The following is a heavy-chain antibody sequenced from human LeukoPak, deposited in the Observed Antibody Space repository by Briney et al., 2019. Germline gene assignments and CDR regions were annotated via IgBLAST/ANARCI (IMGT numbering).Heavy chain of an antibody. D-gene: IGHD1-1*01. CDR1: GFIFSSYW. J-gene: IGHJ4*02. CDR2: IKQDGSEK. CDR3: ARALTTGTTPEGY. Sequence: GGSLRLSCAASGFIFSSYWMSWVRQAPGKGPEWEANIKQDGSEKNYVDSVKGRFTISRDNAKNSLYLQMNSLRTEDTAVYYCARALTTGTTPEGYWGQGTLVTVSS. V-gene: IGHV3-7*03.